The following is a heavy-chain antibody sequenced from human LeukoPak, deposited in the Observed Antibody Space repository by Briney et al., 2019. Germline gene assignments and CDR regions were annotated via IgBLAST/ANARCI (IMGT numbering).Heavy chain of an antibody. CDR3: ARAWIVVVPAANLKADDYYGMDA. Sequence: SETLSLTCAVYGGSFSGYYWSWIRQPPGKGLEWIGEINHSGSTNYNPSLKSRVTISVDTSKNQFSLKLSSVTAADTAVYYCARAWIVVVPAANLKADDYYGMDAWGQGTTVTVSS. CDR2: INHSGST. V-gene: IGHV4-34*01. D-gene: IGHD2-2*01. J-gene: IGHJ6*02. CDR1: GGSFSGYY.